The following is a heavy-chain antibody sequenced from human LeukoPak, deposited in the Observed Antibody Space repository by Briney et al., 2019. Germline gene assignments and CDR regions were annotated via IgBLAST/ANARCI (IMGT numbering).Heavy chain of an antibody. CDR3: ARHASPPLSGYPFDY. V-gene: IGHV4-59*08. D-gene: IGHD3-22*01. J-gene: IGHJ4*02. Sequence: PSETLSLTCTVSGGSISPYYWSWIRQPPEKGLEWTGYVYYRGSTNYNPSLKSRVTISVDTPENQFSLNLSSVTAADTAVYYCARHASPPLSGYPFDYWGQGTLVTVSS. CDR2: VYYRGST. CDR1: GGSISPYY.